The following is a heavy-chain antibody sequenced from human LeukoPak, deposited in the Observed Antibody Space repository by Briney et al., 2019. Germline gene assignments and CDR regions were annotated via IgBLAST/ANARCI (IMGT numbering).Heavy chain of an antibody. D-gene: IGHD4/OR15-4a*01. CDR3: ARGLTMGHF. Sequence: GGSLRLSCAASGYTFSSYEMNCVRQAPGKGLEWVSYISSNGSTIYHADSVKGRITISRDNAKNSLYLQMNSLSAEDTAVYYCARGLTMGHFGGQGTLVTVSS. CDR2: ISSNGSTI. J-gene: IGHJ4*02. CDR1: GYTFSSYE. V-gene: IGHV3-48*03.